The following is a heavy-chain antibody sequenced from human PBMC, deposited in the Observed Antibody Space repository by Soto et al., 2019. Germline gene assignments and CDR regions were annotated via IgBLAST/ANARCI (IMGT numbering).Heavy chain of an antibody. D-gene: IGHD4-17*01. V-gene: IGHV1-46*01. Sequence: QVQLVQSGAEVKKPGASVKVSCKTSGYTFTNYSMYWVRQAPGQGLEWMGIINPSGDTTAYAQKFQGRVSMTRDTSTSTGYMELNSLRSEDTALYYCARGMAVTTTSVVHYYYMDVWGKGTTVTVSS. CDR3: ARGMAVTTTSVVHYYYMDV. CDR1: GYTFTNYS. J-gene: IGHJ6*03. CDR2: INPSGDTT.